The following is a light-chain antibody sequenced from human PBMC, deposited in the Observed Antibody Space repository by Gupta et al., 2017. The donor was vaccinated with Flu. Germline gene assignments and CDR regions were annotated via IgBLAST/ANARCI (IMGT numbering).Light chain of an antibody. CDR2: DFS. V-gene: IGLV2-11*01. CDR1: SSDVGGYNY. Sequence: SALTQPRSVSGSAGQSVTISCTGTSSDVGGYNYVSWYQQHPGKAHTLMLYDFSKRPSGVPDRFSFSNSGNTDSPTLTGLQAEDEAEDDCCYYADTTTFTGVFGTGTKVNVL. J-gene: IGLJ1*01. CDR3: CYYADTTTFTGV.